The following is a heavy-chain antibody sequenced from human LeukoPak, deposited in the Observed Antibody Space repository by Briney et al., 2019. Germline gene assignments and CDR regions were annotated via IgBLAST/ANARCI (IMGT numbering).Heavy chain of an antibody. CDR3: ARAGKAAAGKDY. CDR1: GGSFSGYY. D-gene: IGHD6-13*01. Sequence: SETLSLTCAVYGGSFSGYYWSWIRQPPGKGLEWIGEINHSGSTNYNPSLKSRVTISVDTSKNQFSLKLSSVTAADTGVYYCARAGKAAAGKDYWGQGTLVTVSS. CDR2: INHSGST. V-gene: IGHV4-34*01. J-gene: IGHJ4*02.